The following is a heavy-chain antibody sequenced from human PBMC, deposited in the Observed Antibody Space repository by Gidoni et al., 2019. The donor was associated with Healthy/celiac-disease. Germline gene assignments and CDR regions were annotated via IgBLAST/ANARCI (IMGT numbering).Heavy chain of an antibody. CDR1: GGSFRGYY. J-gene: IGHJ5*02. Sequence: QVQLQQWGAGLLKPSETLSLTCAVYGGSFRGYYWSWIRQPPGKGLEWIGEINHSGSTNYNPSLKSRVTISVDTSKNQFSLKLSSVTAADTAVYYCARGSLGYCSSTSGYPMGWFDPWGQGTLVTVSS. CDR2: INHSGST. CDR3: ARGSLGYCSSTSGYPMGWFDP. D-gene: IGHD2-2*01. V-gene: IGHV4-34*01.